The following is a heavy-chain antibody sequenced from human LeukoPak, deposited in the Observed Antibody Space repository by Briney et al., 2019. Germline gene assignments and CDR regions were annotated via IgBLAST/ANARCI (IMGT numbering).Heavy chain of an antibody. J-gene: IGHJ6*02. V-gene: IGHV4-39*01. CDR2: IYYSGST. CDR1: GGSISSSSYY. D-gene: IGHD2-15*01. CDR3: ARLLGYCSGGSCNYYYYYGMDV. Sequence: SETLSLTCTVSGGSISSSSYYWGWIRQPPGKGLEWIGSIYYSGSTYYNPSFKSRVTISVDTSKNQFSLKLSSVTAADTAVYYCARLLGYCSGGSCNYYYYYGMDVWGQGTTVTVSS.